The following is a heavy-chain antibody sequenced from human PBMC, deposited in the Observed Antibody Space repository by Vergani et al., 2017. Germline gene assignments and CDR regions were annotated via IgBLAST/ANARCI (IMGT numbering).Heavy chain of an antibody. CDR2: VYTSGMT. D-gene: IGHD2-2*01. CDR1: GGSINTGAYY. J-gene: IGHJ4*02. Sequence: QVQLQESGPRLVRPSQTLSLTCTVSGGSINTGAYYWSWIRQPAGKGLEWIGRVYTSGMTNYNPSLKSRVTMSVDTSKNQFSLKLSSVTAADTAVYYCARAYCSSTSCAPFDYWGQGTLVTVSS. CDR3: ARAYCSSTSCAPFDY. V-gene: IGHV4-61*02.